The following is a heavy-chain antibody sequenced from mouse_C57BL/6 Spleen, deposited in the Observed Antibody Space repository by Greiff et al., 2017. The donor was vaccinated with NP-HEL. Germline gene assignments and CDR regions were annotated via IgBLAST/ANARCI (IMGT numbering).Heavy chain of an antibody. V-gene: IGHV14-3*01. CDR3: ARSFGGSFFGDWFAY. Sequence: VQLQQSVAELVRPGASVKLSCTASGFNITNTYMHWVKQRPEQGLEWIGRIDPANGNTKYAPKFQGKATITADTSSNTAYLQLSSLTSEDTAIYYCARSFGGSFFGDWFAYWGQGTLVTVAA. D-gene: IGHD3-1*01. CDR2: IDPANGNT. CDR1: GFNITNTY. J-gene: IGHJ3*01.